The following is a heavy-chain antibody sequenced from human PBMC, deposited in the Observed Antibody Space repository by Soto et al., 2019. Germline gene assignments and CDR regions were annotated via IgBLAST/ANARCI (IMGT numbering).Heavy chain of an antibody. CDR1: GFTFSNAW. D-gene: IGHD3-3*01. CDR3: TTFYDCWTGEWGPRYDMDV. Sequence: SLRLSCAASGFTFSNAWMNWVRQAPGKGLEWVGRIKSKTDGGTTDYAAPVKGRFTISSDDSKNTLYLQMNSLNTEDTAVYYCTTFYDCWTGEWGPRYDMDVWGQGTTVIVSS. CDR2: IKSKTDGGTT. V-gene: IGHV3-15*07. J-gene: IGHJ6*02.